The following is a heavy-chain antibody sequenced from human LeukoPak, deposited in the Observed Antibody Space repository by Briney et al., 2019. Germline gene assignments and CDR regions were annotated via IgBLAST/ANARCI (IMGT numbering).Heavy chain of an antibody. V-gene: IGHV3-7*01. Sequence: GGSLRLSCAASGFTFSSYWMTWVRQAPGKGLEWVASIKQDGNEKYYVESVKGRFTISRDNARNSLYLQMSSLRADDTAVYYCARDGAFRIYDYWGQGTLVTVSS. J-gene: IGHJ4*02. CDR2: IKQDGNEK. D-gene: IGHD3-3*02. CDR3: ARDGAFRIYDY. CDR1: GFTFSSYW.